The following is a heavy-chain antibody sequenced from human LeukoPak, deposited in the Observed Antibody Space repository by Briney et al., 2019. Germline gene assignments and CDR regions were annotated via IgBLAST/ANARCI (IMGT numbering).Heavy chain of an antibody. J-gene: IGHJ4*02. CDR1: GFTFSKYA. CDR3: AKRLIGNSSLYNFDY. V-gene: IGHV3-23*01. CDR2: ITGTTGGT. D-gene: IGHD1-7*01. Sequence: GGSLRLSCAASGFTFSKYAMTWVRQAPGKGLEVVSSITGTTGGTYYADSVKGRFTISRDNSKNTLYLQMNSLRAEDTAIYYCAKRLIGNSSLYNFDYWGQGALVTVSS.